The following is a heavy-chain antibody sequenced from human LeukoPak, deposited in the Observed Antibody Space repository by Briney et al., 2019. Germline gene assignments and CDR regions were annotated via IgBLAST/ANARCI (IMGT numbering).Heavy chain of an antibody. Sequence: PSETLSLTCAVYGGSFSGYYWSWIRQPPGKGLEWIGEINHSGSTNYNPSLESRVTISVDTSKNQFSLKLSSVTAADTAVYYCARGLTSTVTTRGSDYDMDVWGQGTTVTVSS. V-gene: IGHV4-34*01. CDR1: GGSFSGYY. D-gene: IGHD4-17*01. CDR2: INHSGST. CDR3: ARGLTSTVTTRGSDYDMDV. J-gene: IGHJ6*02.